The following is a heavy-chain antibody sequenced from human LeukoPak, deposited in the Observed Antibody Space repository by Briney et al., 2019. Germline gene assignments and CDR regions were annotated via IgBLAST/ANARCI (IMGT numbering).Heavy chain of an antibody. D-gene: IGHD6-19*01. CDR3: ARIRGASGWYYFDY. CDR2: LYTGGNT. Sequence: PGGSLRLSCAASGFTVNSNYMSWVRQAPGQGLDWVSVLYTGGNTLYADSVKGRFTISRDNSKNTLYLQMNSLRAEDTAVYYCARIRGASGWYYFDYWGQGTLVTVSS. J-gene: IGHJ4*02. CDR1: GFTVNSNY. V-gene: IGHV3-53*01.